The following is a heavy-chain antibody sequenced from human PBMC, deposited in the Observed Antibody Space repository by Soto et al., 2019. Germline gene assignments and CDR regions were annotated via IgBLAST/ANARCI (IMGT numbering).Heavy chain of an antibody. CDR1: GFTFSNYG. CDR3: ARCLDIVVTTPQRLGTFDF. V-gene: IGHV3-48*01. D-gene: IGHD5-12*01. Sequence: EVQLVESGGGLVQPGGSLRLSCSASGFTFSNYGMNWVRQAPGKGLEWVSYISAGSSPIYYSDSVKGRFTMSRDNAKNSLFLQMSSLRAEDTAVYYCARCLDIVVTTPQRLGTFDFWGHGTLVTVSS. J-gene: IGHJ4*01. CDR2: ISAGSSPI.